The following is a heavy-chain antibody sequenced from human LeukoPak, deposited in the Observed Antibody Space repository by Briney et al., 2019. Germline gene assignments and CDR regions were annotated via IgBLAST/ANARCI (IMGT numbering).Heavy chain of an antibody. CDR1: GFTFTNYA. V-gene: IGHV3-11*06. D-gene: IGHD2-15*01. Sequence: GGSLRLSCAASGFTFTNYAMSWVRQAPGKGLEWVSYISSSSSYTNYADSVKGRFTISRDNAKNSLYLQMNSLRAEDTAVYYCARDLDVVVVAAYDYWGQGTLVTVSS. J-gene: IGHJ4*02. CDR3: ARDLDVVVVAAYDY. CDR2: ISSSSSYT.